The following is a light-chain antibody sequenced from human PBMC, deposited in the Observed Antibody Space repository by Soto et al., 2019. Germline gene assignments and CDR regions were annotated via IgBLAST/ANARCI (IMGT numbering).Light chain of an antibody. CDR2: DAS. J-gene: IGKJ1*01. Sequence: DIQITHSPFTLSASVGDRVTITCRSSQTINNRLAWHQQKPGKAPKVLISDASNLKSGVPSRFSGSGSGTEFTLTISSLQPDDFATYYCQQYYDYPWTLAQGTKVDIK. CDR1: QTINNR. CDR3: QQYYDYPWT. V-gene: IGKV1-5*01.